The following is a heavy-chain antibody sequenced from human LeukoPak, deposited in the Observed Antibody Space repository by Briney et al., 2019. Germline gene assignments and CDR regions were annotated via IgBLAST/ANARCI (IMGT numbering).Heavy chain of an antibody. Sequence: SETLSLTCTVSGGSISSGGYYWSWIRQHPGKGLEWIGYIYYSGSTYYNPSLKSRVTISVDTSKNQFSLKLSSVTAADTAVYYCARDRCSSTSCYGRGVWFDPWGQGILVTVSS. CDR3: ARDRCSSTSCYGRGVWFDP. CDR2: IYYSGST. J-gene: IGHJ5*02. V-gene: IGHV4-31*03. D-gene: IGHD2-2*01. CDR1: GGSISSGGYY.